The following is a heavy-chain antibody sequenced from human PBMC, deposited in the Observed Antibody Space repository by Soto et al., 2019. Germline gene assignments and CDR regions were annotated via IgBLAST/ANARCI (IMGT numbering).Heavy chain of an antibody. V-gene: IGHV1-18*01. D-gene: IGHD3-3*01. J-gene: IGHJ4*02. CDR3: ARDNDVWTGYFFDT. Sequence: QVQLVQSAAEVRKPGASVKVSCKASGYIFTNYAISWVRQAPGQGPEWMGWISGYNGDTNTHYSQKFQGRVTMTTXMXXTTAYMELRSLRSDDTAVYYCARDNDVWTGYFFDTWGQGTLVTVSS. CDR2: ISGYNGDTNT. CDR1: GYIFTNYA.